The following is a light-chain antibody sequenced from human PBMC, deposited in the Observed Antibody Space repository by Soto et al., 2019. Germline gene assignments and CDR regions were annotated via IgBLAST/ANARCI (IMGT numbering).Light chain of an antibody. J-gene: IGLJ2*01. CDR1: TSNIGSNT. CDR3: SSYTSSSPVV. V-gene: IGLV1-44*01. Sequence: QSALTQPPSASGTPGQRVTISCSGTTSNIGSNTVSWYQHLPGTAPKLLIYSNDQRPSGVPDRFSGSKSGTSASLAISGLQSEDEADYYCSSYTSSSPVVFGGGTQLTVL. CDR2: SND.